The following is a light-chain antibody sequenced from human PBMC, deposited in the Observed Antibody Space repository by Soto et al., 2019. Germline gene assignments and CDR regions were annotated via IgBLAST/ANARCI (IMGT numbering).Light chain of an antibody. J-gene: IGKJ4*01. CDR1: QTVGSF. Sequence: EIVLTQSPATLSLSLGERATLSCRASQTVGSFLAWYQHKPGQAPRLLIYNTSKRANGIPARFSGSGSGTDFTLTISSLEPEDFAVYYCQQRYNWPPLTFGGGTKVEMK. V-gene: IGKV3-11*01. CDR3: QQRYNWPPLT. CDR2: NTS.